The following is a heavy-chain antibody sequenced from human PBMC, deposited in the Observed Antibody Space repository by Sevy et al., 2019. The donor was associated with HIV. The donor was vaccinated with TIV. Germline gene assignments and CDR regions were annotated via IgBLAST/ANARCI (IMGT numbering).Heavy chain of an antibody. CDR2: ISPYTGDT. CDR3: ARDKPQGVVVLPGAMWGGVDY. CDR1: GYTFRSYG. D-gene: IGHD2-2*01. Sequence: ASVKVSCRASGYTFRSYGISWVRQAPGQGLEWMGWISPYTGDTDFAQKVQGRVSMTSDTSRSTAYMERRSLRSDDTAVYYCARDKPQGVVVLPGAMWGGVDYWGQGTLVTVSS. V-gene: IGHV1-18*01. J-gene: IGHJ4*02.